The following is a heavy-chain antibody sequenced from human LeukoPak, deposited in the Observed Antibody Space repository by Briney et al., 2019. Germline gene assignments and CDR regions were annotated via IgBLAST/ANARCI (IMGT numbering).Heavy chain of an antibody. V-gene: IGHV5-51*01. CDR3: ARPEGRAYSSGWYGGY. CDR1: GYSFTSYW. J-gene: IGHJ4*02. CDR2: IYPGDSDT. D-gene: IGHD6-19*01. Sequence: GESLKISCKGSGYSFTSYWIGWVRQIPGKGLEWMGIIYPGDSDTRYSPSFQGQVTISADKSISTAYLQWSSLKASDTAMYYCARPEGRAYSSGWYGGYWGQGTLATVSS.